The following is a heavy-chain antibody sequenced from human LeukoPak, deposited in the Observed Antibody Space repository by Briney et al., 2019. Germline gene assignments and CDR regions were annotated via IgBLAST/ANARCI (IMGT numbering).Heavy chain of an antibody. J-gene: IGHJ5*02. D-gene: IGHD5-24*01. CDR3: ARDDGSSMTNNINWYVH. CDR1: GGSISDSY. CDR2: IHSGGSI. V-gene: IGHV4-59*01. Sequence: SETLSLTCTASGGSISDSYWTWIRQPPGKGLEWIGYIHSGGSISYNPSLKSRVTISIEMSKNQFSLKLSSVTAADTGVYYCARDDGSSMTNNINWYVHWGQGTLVTVSS.